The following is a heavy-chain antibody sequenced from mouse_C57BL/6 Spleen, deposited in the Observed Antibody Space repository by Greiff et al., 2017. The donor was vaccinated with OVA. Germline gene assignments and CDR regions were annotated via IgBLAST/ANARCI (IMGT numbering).Heavy chain of an antibody. CDR3: ASPFAD. V-gene: IGHV1-26*01. CDR1: GYTFTDYY. Sequence: EVQLQQSGPELVKPGASVKISCKASGYTFTDYYMNWVKQSHGKSLEWIGDINPNNGGTSYNQKFKGKATLTVDKSSSTAYMELRSLTSEDSAVYYCASPFADWGQGTLVTVSA. CDR2: INPNNGGT. J-gene: IGHJ3*01.